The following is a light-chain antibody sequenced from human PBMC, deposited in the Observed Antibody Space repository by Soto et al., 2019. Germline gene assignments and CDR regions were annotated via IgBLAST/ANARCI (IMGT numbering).Light chain of an antibody. CDR3: KQYGSSGK. CDR1: QSVSNNY. J-gene: IGKJ1*01. V-gene: IGKV3-20*01. CDR2: GAS. Sequence: DIVLTHSPGTLSPSPLYIATLSFRASQSVSNNYLAWYQQKPGQAPRLLIYGASNRATGIPDRFSGSGSGKDFTLTISRLEPEDFAVYYCKQYGSSGKFGQGTKVDIK.